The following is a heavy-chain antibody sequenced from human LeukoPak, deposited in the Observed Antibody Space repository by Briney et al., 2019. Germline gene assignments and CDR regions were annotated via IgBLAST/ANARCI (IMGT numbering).Heavy chain of an antibody. CDR3: AKDLSSSS. J-gene: IGHJ4*02. Sequence: GGSLRLSCAASGFTFSSYAMSWVRQAPGKGLEWVSGISDSGGSTYYADSVKGRFTLPRDNSENTLYLQMNSLRAEDTAVYYCAKDLSSSSWGQGTLVTVSS. D-gene: IGHD6-6*01. V-gene: IGHV3-23*01. CDR2: ISDSGGST. CDR1: GFTFSSYA.